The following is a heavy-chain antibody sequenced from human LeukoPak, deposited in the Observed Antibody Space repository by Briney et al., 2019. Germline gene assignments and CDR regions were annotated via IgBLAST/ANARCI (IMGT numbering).Heavy chain of an antibody. CDR2: IRGGGGSA. D-gene: IGHD4-17*01. Sequence: HPGGSLRLSCTASGLTFSAYAMMWVRQAPGKGPEWVSAIRGGGGSAFYADSVKGRFTISRDNSKYTLFLQMNSLRAEDTAVYYCARDPNGDYIGAFDMWGPGTMVTVSS. J-gene: IGHJ3*02. V-gene: IGHV3-23*01. CDR3: ARDPNGDYIGAFDM. CDR1: GLTFSAYA.